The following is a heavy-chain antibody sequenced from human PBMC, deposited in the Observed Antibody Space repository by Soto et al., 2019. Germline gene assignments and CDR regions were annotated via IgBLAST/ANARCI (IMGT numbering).Heavy chain of an antibody. V-gene: IGHV1-46*01. J-gene: IGHJ6*02. Sequence: ASVKVSCKASGYTFTSYYMHWVRQAPGQGLEWMGRINPIFGSTNYAQKFQGRVTITADESTSTAYMELSSLRSEDTAVYYCARDGGIAAAMDVWGQGTTVTVSS. CDR2: INPIFGST. CDR3: ARDGGIAAAMDV. D-gene: IGHD6-13*01. CDR1: GYTFTSYY.